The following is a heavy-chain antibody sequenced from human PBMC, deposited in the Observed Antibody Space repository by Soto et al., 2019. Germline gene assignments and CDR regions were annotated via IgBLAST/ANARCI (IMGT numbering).Heavy chain of an antibody. V-gene: IGHV4-59*01. CDR2: IYHSGTT. Sequence: LSLTCTVSGDSITGSYWSWIRQPPGKTLEWIGYIYHSGTTTYNPSLKSRVSISVDTSKNQFSLRLTSVIAADTAVYYCARDMPYAAGSLAGCDYWGQGILVTVSS. CDR1: GDSITGSY. J-gene: IGHJ4*02. D-gene: IGHD1-26*01. CDR3: ARDMPYAAGSLAGCDY.